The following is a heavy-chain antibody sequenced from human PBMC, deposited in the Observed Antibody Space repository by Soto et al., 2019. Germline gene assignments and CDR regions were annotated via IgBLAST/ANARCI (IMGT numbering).Heavy chain of an antibody. CDR1: GYTFTSYG. V-gene: IGHV1-18*04. D-gene: IGHD3-22*01. Sequence: ASVKVSCKASGYTFTSYGITWVRQAPGQGLEWMGWISAYNGNANYVQKLQGRVTMTTDTSTSTAYMELRSLRSDDTAVYYCARNYYDSSGYYVNSYGMDVCGQGNTVTVSS. CDR3: ARNYYDSSGYYVNSYGMDV. J-gene: IGHJ6*02. CDR2: ISAYNGNA.